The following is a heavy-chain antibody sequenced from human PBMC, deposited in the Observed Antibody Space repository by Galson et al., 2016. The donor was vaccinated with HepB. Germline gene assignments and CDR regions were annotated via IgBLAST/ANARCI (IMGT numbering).Heavy chain of an antibody. D-gene: IGHD3-3*01. CDR3: ATSVTFFVGSGDMDV. Sequence: SLRLSCAVSGFTFSRYWMHWVRQAPGKGLVWVSRISGDGNTRHYADSVKGRFSISRDNARNTLYLQINILRAEDTAVYFCATSVTFFVGSGDMDVWGQGTTVTVSS. CDR1: GFTFSRYW. CDR2: ISGDGNTR. J-gene: IGHJ6*02. V-gene: IGHV3-74*01.